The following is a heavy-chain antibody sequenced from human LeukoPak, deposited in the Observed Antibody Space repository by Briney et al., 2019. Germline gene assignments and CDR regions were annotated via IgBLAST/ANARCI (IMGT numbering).Heavy chain of an antibody. D-gene: IGHD3-16*01. CDR3: ARGGGLDV. J-gene: IGHJ6*02. CDR2: INHNGNVN. CDR1: KFIFSNYW. V-gene: IGHV3-7*03. Sequence: GGSLRLSCAASKFIFSNYWMSWVRQAPGKGLEWVASINHNGNVNYYVDSVKGRFTISRDNAKNSLYLRMSNLRAEDTAVYFCARGGGLDVWGQGATVTVSS.